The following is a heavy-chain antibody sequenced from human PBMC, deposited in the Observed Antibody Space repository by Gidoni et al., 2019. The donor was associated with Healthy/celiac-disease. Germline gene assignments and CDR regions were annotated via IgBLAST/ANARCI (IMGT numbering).Heavy chain of an antibody. CDR3: ARVNSSNWYINYYYYGMDV. CDR2: IKQDVSEQ. Sequence: VQLVETGGGLVQLWGSLTLACAASGFTCSSYWMSWVRQAPGKGLEWVVNIKQDVSEQYYVDSVKVRFTISRDNAKNSLYLQMNRVRAEETDMYDCARVNSSNWYINYYYYGMDVWGQGSTVTVSS. V-gene: IGHV3-7*04. CDR1: GFTCSSYW. J-gene: IGHJ6*02. D-gene: IGHD6-13*01.